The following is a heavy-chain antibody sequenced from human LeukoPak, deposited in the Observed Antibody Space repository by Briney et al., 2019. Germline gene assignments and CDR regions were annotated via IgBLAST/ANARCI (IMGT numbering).Heavy chain of an antibody. Sequence: PGGSLRLSCAASGFTFNSYAMTWVRQAPGRGLECVSSIGAGSGTTHYADSVKGRFTISRDNSKNTLYLQMNSLRAEDTAVYYCARNWNYDDWGQGTPVTVSS. CDR1: GFTFNSYA. J-gene: IGHJ4*02. V-gene: IGHV3-23*01. CDR3: ARNWNYDD. CDR2: IGAGSGTT. D-gene: IGHD1-7*01.